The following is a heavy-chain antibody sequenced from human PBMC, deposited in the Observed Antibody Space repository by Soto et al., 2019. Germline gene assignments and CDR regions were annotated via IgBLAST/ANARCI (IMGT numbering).Heavy chain of an antibody. J-gene: IGHJ5*02. V-gene: IGHV3-23*01. Sequence: EVHLLESGGDLVQPGGSLRVSCVASGFSFSNYAMSWVRQAPGMGLEWVSGIRGSGAETHYEDSVKGRFTISRDNSKNTVYLEMRILNGGDTAVYYCARSEGGECVVLFDTWGLGSLGTVSS. CDR2: IRGSGAET. CDR3: ARSEGGECVVLFDT. D-gene: IGHD1-26*01. CDR1: GFSFSNYA.